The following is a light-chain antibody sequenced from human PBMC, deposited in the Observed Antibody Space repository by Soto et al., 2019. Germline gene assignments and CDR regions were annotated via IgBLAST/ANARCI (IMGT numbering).Light chain of an antibody. Sequence: QSALTQPASVSGSPGQSITVSCTGTSSDIGTYNYVSWYQLHPGKAPKLMIYEVSNRPSGVSNRFSGSKSGNTASLTISGLQPEDEADYYCSSYTFSRTRVFGTGTKLTVL. V-gene: IGLV2-14*01. CDR1: SSDIGTYNY. CDR3: SSYTFSRTRV. J-gene: IGLJ1*01. CDR2: EVS.